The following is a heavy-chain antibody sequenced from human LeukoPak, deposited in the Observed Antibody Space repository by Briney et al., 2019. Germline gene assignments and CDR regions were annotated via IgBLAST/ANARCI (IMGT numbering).Heavy chain of an antibody. CDR2: MNPNSGNT. J-gene: IGHJ4*02. D-gene: IGHD4-17*01. CDR3: ARGLDPIYGDYEPYGY. V-gene: IGHV1-8*01. CDR1: GYTFTSYD. Sequence: GASVKVSCKASGYTFTSYDINWVRQATGQGLEWMGWMNPNSGNTGYAQKFQGRVTMTRNTSISTAYMELSSLRSEDTAVYYCARGLDPIYGDYEPYGYWGQGTLVTVSS.